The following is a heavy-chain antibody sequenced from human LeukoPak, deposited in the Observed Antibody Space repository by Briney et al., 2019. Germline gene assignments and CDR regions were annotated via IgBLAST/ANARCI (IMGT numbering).Heavy chain of an antibody. Sequence: GGSLRLSCAASGFTFSSYSKNWVRQAPGKGLEWVSSISSSGSYIYYADSVKGRFTISRDNAKNSQYLQMSSLRVEDTAVYYCARDRWGSGRYDHWGQGTLVSVSS. D-gene: IGHD6-19*01. CDR2: ISSSGSYI. CDR1: GFTFSSYS. CDR3: ARDRWGSGRYDH. J-gene: IGHJ5*02. V-gene: IGHV3-21*01.